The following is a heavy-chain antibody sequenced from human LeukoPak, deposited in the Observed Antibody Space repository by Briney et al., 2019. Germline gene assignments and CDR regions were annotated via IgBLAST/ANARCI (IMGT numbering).Heavy chain of an antibody. V-gene: IGHV1-18*01. CDR1: GYTFTSYG. J-gene: IGHJ4*02. D-gene: IGHD3-22*01. CDR2: ISAYNGNT. Sequence: ASVKVSCKASGYTFTSYGISWVRQAPGQGLEWMGWISAYNGNTNYAQKLQGGVTMTTDTSTSTAYMELRSLRSDDTAVYYCARGLYYDSSGYYFVNSYYFDYWGQGTLVTVSS. CDR3: ARGLYYDSSGYYFVNSYYFDY.